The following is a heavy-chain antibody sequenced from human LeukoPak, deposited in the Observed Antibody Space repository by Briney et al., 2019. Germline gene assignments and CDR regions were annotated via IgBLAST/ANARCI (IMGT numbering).Heavy chain of an antibody. CDR1: GGSISSYY. CDR3: AVGITIFGVVSPIDY. D-gene: IGHD3-3*01. V-gene: IGHV4-59*12. CDR2: IYYSGTT. Sequence: TSETLSLTCTVSGGSISSYYWSWIRQPPGKGLEWIGYIYYSGTTNYNPSLKSRVTISVDTSKNQFSLKLSSVTAADTAVYYCAVGITIFGVVSPIDYWGQGTLVTVSS. J-gene: IGHJ4*02.